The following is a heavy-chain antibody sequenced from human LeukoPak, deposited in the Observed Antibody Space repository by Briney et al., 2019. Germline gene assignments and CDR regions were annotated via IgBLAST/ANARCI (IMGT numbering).Heavy chain of an antibody. J-gene: IGHJ6*02. V-gene: IGHV3-30*02. CDR1: GFTFSSYG. CDR2: IWYDTSNK. Sequence: GGSLRLSCAASGFTFSSYGMHWVRQAPGKGLEWVAVIWYDTSNKYYADSVKGRFTISRDNSKNTLYLQMNSLRAEDTAVYYCAKDRSAGGYYYYYGMDVWGQGTTVTVSS. D-gene: IGHD3-16*01. CDR3: AKDRSAGGYYYYYGMDV.